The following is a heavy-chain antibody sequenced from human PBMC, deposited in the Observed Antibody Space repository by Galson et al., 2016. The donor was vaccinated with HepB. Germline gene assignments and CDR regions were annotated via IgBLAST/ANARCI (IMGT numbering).Heavy chain of an antibody. J-gene: IGHJ2*01. CDR2: ISGSGGET. D-gene: IGHD4-17*01. Sequence: LRLSCAASGFTFSSYAMTWVRQAPGKGLDWVSTISGSGGETRYADSVKGRFTFSRDNSKNTMYVQMTSLRAEDTAVYYCASGTTVTTSNSFWYFDLWGRGTLVTVSS. CDR1: GFTFSSYA. CDR3: ASGTTVTTSNSFWYFDL. V-gene: IGHV3-23*01.